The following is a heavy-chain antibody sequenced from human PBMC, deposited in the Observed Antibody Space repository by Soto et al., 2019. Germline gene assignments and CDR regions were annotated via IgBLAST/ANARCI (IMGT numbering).Heavy chain of an antibody. CDR3: ASHYDMWSGYLSPVDY. J-gene: IGHJ4*02. CDR2: ISGDGGNT. CDR1: GLTVSSKG. V-gene: IGHV3-74*01. D-gene: IGHD3-3*01. Sequence: PGGPLRLSCAVSGLTVSSKGMHWVRQAPGKGLVRVSLISGDGGNTNYADSVKGRFTISRDNAKNSLYLEVNSLRDEDTAVYYCASHYDMWSGYLSPVDYWGQGTLVPVSS.